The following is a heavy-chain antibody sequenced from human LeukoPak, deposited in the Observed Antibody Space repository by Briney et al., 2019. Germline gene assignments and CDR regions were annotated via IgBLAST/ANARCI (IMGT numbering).Heavy chain of an antibody. Sequence: ASVKVSCKVSGYTLTELSMHWVRQAPGQGLEWMGWINPNSGGTNYAQKFQGRVTMTRDTSISTAYMELSSLRSEDTAVYYCATGFRYSSSWYSWGQGTLVTVSS. CDR1: GYTLTELS. CDR2: INPNSGGT. D-gene: IGHD6-13*01. J-gene: IGHJ4*02. V-gene: IGHV1-2*02. CDR3: ATGFRYSSSWYS.